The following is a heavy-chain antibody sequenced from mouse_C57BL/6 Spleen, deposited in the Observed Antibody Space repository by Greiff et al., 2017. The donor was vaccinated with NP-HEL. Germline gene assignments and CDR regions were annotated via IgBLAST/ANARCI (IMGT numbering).Heavy chain of an antibody. CDR1: GYAFSSYW. D-gene: IGHD2-5*01. CDR2: IYPGDGDT. V-gene: IGHV1-80*01. CDR3: ARGGSNYGFAY. Sequence: VQLQQSGAELVKPGASVKISCKASGYAFSSYWMNWVKQRPGKGLEWIGQIYPGDGDTNYHGKFKGKATLTADKSSSTAYMQLSSLTSEDSAVYFYARGGSNYGFAYWGQGTLVTVSS. J-gene: IGHJ3*01.